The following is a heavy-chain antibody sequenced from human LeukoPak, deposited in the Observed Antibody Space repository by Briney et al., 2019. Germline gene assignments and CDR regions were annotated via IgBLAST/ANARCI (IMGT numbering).Heavy chain of an antibody. CDR3: AKDGPRGAAAGTPIDY. CDR1: GFTFSSYG. J-gene: IGHJ4*02. CDR2: ISYDGSNK. V-gene: IGHV3-30*18. Sequence: GGSLRLSCAASGFTFSSYGMHWVRQAPGKGLEWVAVISYDGSNKYYADSVKGRFTISRDNFKNTLYLQMNSLRAEDTAVYYCAKDGPRGAAAGTPIDYWGQGTLVTVSS. D-gene: IGHD6-13*01.